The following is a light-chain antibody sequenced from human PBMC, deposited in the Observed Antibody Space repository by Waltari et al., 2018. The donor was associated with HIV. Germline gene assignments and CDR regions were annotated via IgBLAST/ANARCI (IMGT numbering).Light chain of an antibody. CDR3: QIWDMRSDHWV. CDR1: NLGYKS. CDR2: DDD. J-gene: IGLJ3*02. Sequence: SYVLTQPPSVSVAPGKTARITCERGNLGYKSGHGYQQKPGQAPILVMNDDDHRPSGIPERFSGSNSENTATLTINRLEAGDEADYDCQIWDMRSDHWVFGGGTKLTV. V-gene: IGLV3-21*03.